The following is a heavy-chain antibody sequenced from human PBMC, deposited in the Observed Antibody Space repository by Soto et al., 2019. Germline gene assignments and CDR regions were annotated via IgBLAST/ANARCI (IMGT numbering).Heavy chain of an antibody. CDR3: ARHWNQGDVDAAFDT. CDR1: GYSFTSYW. CDR2: IDPSDSYT. J-gene: IGHJ3*02. Sequence: GESLKISCKSSGYSFTSYWISWVRQMPGKGLEWMGRIDPSDSYTNYSPSFKGHVTISADKSISTAYLQWSSLKASDTAMYYCARHWNQGDVDAAFDTWGQGTRVTVSS. D-gene: IGHD1-1*01. V-gene: IGHV5-10-1*01.